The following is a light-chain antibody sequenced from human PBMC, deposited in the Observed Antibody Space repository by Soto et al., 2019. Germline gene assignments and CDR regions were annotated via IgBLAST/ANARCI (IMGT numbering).Light chain of an antibody. J-gene: IGKJ3*01. Sequence: DIQMTQSPSSLSASVGGRVTITCRTSQSIRSSLNWYQQKPGKAPNLLIYAASRLQSGVPSRFSGSGSGTDFTLTISSLQPADFATYYCQQSYSTPFTFGPGTKVDIK. V-gene: IGKV1-39*01. CDR3: QQSYSTPFT. CDR2: AAS. CDR1: QSIRSS.